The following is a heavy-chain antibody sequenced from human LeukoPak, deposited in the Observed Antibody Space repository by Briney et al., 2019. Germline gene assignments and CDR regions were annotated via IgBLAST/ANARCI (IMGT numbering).Heavy chain of an antibody. CDR2: IFASGNT. V-gene: IGHV4-4*07. Sequence: PSETLSLTCTVSGASISTYYWSWIRQPAGKGLEWVGRIFASGNTNYNPSLESRIAMSVDTSKNQFSLNLSSVTAADTAIYYCVQDGPLRSDYWGQGTPVTVSS. J-gene: IGHJ4*02. CDR3: VQDGPLRSDY. CDR1: GASISTYY. D-gene: IGHD3-16*01.